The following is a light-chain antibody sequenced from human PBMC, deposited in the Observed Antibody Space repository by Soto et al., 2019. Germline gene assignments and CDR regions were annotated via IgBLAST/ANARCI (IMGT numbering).Light chain of an antibody. V-gene: IGKV1-39*01. CDR3: QQSYSTLLT. CDR2: AAS. CDR1: QSISSY. Sequence: DIQMTQSPSSLSASVGDRVTITCRASQSISSYLNWYQQKPGKAPKLLIYAASSLQSGVPSRFSGSGSGTDFTLTISSLQPEDSATYHCQQSYSTLLTFGQGTKVEIK. J-gene: IGKJ1*01.